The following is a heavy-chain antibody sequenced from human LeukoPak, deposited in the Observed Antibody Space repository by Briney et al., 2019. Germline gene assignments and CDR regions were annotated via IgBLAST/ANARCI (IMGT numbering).Heavy chain of an antibody. D-gene: IGHD2-2*02. CDR3: ARGYRAFDY. CDR1: GGSFSGYY. J-gene: IGHJ4*02. Sequence: SETLSLTCAVYGGSFSGYYWSWIRQPPGKGLEWIGYIYYSGSTNYNPSLKSRVTISVDTSKNQFSLKLSSVTAADTAVYYCARGYRAFDYWGQGTLVTVSS. CDR2: IYYSGST. V-gene: IGHV4-59*01.